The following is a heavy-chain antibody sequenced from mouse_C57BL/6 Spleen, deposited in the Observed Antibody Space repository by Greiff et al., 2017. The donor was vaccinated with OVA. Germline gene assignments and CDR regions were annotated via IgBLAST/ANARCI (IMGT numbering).Heavy chain of an antibody. V-gene: IGHV1-55*01. Sequence: QVQLQQPGAELVKPGASVKMSCKASGYTFTSYWITWVKQRPGQGLEWIGDIYPGSGSTNYNEKFKSKATLTVDTSSSTAYMQLSSLTSEDSAVYDCARCHYDYPWFAYWGQGTLVTVSA. CDR2: IYPGSGST. CDR1: GYTFTSYW. D-gene: IGHD2-4*01. J-gene: IGHJ3*01. CDR3: ARCHYDYPWFAY.